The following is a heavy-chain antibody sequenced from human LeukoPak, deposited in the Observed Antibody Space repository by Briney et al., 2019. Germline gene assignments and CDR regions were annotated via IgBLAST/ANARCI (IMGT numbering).Heavy chain of an antibody. J-gene: IGHJ4*02. Sequence: PGGSLRLSCAASGFTVSSNYMSWVRQAPGKGLEWVSVIYSGGRTYYADSVKGRFTISRDNSKNTLYLQMNSLRAEDTAVYYCAKVYYGDYPYYFDYWGQGTLVTVSS. CDR3: AKVYYGDYPYYFDY. V-gene: IGHV3-53*01. CDR1: GFTVSSNY. D-gene: IGHD4-17*01. CDR2: IYSGGRT.